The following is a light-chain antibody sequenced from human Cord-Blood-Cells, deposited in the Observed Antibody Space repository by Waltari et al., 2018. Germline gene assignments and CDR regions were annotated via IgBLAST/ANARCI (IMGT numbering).Light chain of an antibody. CDR3: SSYAGSNNFWV. Sequence: QSALPQPPPASGSPGQSVTTSCTGTSADVGGYNHVSWYQQHPGKAPKLMIYEVSKRPSGVPDRFSGSKAGNTASLTVSGLQAEDEADYYCSSYAGSNNFWVFGGGTKLTVL. J-gene: IGLJ3*02. V-gene: IGLV2-8*01. CDR1: SADVGGYNH. CDR2: EVS.